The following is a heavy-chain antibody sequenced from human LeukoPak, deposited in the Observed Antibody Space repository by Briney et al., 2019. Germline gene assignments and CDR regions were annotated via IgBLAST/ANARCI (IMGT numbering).Heavy chain of an antibody. D-gene: IGHD2-2*01. V-gene: IGHV1-18*01. CDR2: ISGYNSNT. CDR3: ARAQGPVVVVPGANWYFDL. J-gene: IGHJ2*01. Sequence: SVKVSCKASGGTFSSYAISWVRPAPGQGLEWMGWISGYNSNTKYAQNIQGRVSMTIDTSTSTAYRELRSLRSDDTAVYYCARAQGPVVVVPGANWYFDLWGRGTLVTVSS. CDR1: GGTFSSYA.